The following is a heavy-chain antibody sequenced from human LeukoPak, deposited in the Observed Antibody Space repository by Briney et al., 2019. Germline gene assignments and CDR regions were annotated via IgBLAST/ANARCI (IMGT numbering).Heavy chain of an antibody. J-gene: IGHJ4*02. V-gene: IGHV3-7*01. Sequence: GGSLRLSCAASGFTFSSYWMSWVRQAPGKGLEWVANIKQDGSETYYVDSVKGRITISRDNAKNSLYLQMNSLRAEDTAVYYCVRDGGVSGYDLLDYWGQGTLVTVSS. CDR3: VRDGGVSGYDLLDY. CDR1: GFTFSSYW. CDR2: IKQDGSET. D-gene: IGHD5-12*01.